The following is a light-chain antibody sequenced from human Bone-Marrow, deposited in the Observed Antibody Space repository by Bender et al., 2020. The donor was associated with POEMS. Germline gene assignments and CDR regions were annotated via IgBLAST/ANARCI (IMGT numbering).Light chain of an antibody. CDR2: RNN. V-gene: IGLV1-47*01. CDR3: SSWDDSLAGPV. J-gene: IGLJ3*02. Sequence: QSVLTQPPSVSGTPGQRVIISCSGSSSNIGTNYVFWYQQFPGAAPKLLIYRNNLRPSGISDRISASRSGTSASLAISGLRSEDEADYFCSSWDDSLAGPVFGGGTKLTVL. CDR1: SSNIGTNY.